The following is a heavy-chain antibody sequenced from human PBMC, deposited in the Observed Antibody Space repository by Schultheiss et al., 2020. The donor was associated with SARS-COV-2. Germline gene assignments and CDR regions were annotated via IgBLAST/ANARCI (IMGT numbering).Heavy chain of an antibody. Sequence: SQTLSLTCTVSGGSISSYYWSWIRQPAGKGLEWIGYIYYSGSTNYNPSLKSRVTISVDTSKNQFSLKLSSVTAADTAVYYCARLGAVPIGNWFDPWGQGTLVTVSS. J-gene: IGHJ5*02. V-gene: IGHV4-59*08. CDR1: GGSISSYY. CDR3: ARLGAVPIGNWFDP. CDR2: IYYSGST. D-gene: IGHD2-2*01.